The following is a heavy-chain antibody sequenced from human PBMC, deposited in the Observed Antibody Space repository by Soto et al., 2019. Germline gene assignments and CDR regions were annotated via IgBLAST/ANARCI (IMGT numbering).Heavy chain of an antibody. V-gene: IGHV4-31*03. CDR1: GGSISSGGYY. CDR2: TYYSGST. D-gene: IGHD3-10*01. Sequence: SETLSLTCTVSGGSISSGGYYWSWIRQHPGKGLEWIGYTYYSGSTYYNPSLKSRVTISVDTSKNQFSLRLSSVTAAGTAVYYCARDPSYYGSGGNYYYGMDVWGQGTTVTVSS. CDR3: ARDPSYYGSGGNYYYGMDV. J-gene: IGHJ6*02.